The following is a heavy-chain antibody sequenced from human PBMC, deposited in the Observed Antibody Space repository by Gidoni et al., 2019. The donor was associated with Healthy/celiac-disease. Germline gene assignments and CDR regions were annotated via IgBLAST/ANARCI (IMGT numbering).Heavy chain of an antibody. Sequence: EVQLVESGGGLVKPGWSFRLYCPASGFPFRHAWISWVRQAPGKGLEWVDRIKSKTDGGTTNYAAPVKGKFTISRDDSENTLYLQMNSLKTEETAVYYCTTDAAGSVRGVIKGPPRDYWGQGTLVTVSS. CDR1: GFPFRHAW. CDR2: IKSKTDGGTT. D-gene: IGHD3-10*01. CDR3: TTDAAGSVRGVIKGPPRDY. J-gene: IGHJ4*02. V-gene: IGHV3-15*01.